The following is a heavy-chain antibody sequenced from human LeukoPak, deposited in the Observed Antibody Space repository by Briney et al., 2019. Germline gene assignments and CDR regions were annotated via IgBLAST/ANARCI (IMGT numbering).Heavy chain of an antibody. CDR3: ARDSGSYANYYYYYGMDV. V-gene: IGHV3-21*01. D-gene: IGHD1-26*01. CDR1: GFTFSSYA. J-gene: IGHJ6*02. CDR2: ISSSSSYI. Sequence: NPGGSLRLSCAASGFTFSSYAMSWVRQAPGKGLEWVSSISSSSSYIYYADSVKGRFTISRDNAKNSLYLQMNSLRAEDTAVYYCARDSGSYANYYYYYGMDVWGQGTTVTVSS.